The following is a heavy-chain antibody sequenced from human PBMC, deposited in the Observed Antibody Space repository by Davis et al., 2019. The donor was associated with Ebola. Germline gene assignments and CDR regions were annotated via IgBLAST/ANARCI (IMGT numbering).Heavy chain of an antibody. J-gene: IGHJ4*02. Sequence: GGSLRLSCAASGFTFSSYSMNWVRQAPGKGLEWVSVIYSGGSTYYADSVKGRFTISRDNSKNTLYLQMNSLRAEDTAVYYCARDGGPYCSGGSCPIDYWGQGTLVTVSS. CDR3: ARDGGPYCSGGSCPIDY. D-gene: IGHD2-15*01. CDR2: IYSGGST. CDR1: GFTFSSYS. V-gene: IGHV3-66*01.